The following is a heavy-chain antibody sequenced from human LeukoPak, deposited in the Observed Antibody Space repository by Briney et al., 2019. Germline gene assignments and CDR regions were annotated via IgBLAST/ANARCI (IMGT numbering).Heavy chain of an antibody. Sequence: SETLSLTCTVSGGSISSYYWSWIRQPPGKGLEWIGYIYYSGSTNYNPSLKSRVTISVDTSKNQFSLKLSSVTAADTAVYYCARDLWAADNVKNYYYYYMDVWGKGTTVTVSS. J-gene: IGHJ6*03. CDR1: GGSISSYY. D-gene: IGHD2-21*01. CDR3: ARDLWAADNVKNYYYYYMDV. CDR2: IYYSGST. V-gene: IGHV4-59*01.